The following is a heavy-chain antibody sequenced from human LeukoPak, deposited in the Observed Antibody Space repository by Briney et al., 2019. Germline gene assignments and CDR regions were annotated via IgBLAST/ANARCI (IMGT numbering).Heavy chain of an antibody. CDR2: IYYSGST. CDR3: ARNQSYGLFDY. V-gene: IGHV4-59*01. Sequence: SETLSLTCTVSGGSISSYYWSWIRQPPGKGLEWIGYIYYSGSTSYNPSLKSRVTISVDTSNNQFSLKLSSVTAADTAVYYCARNQSYGLFDYWGQGTLVTVSS. CDR1: GGSISSYY. D-gene: IGHD5-18*01. J-gene: IGHJ4*02.